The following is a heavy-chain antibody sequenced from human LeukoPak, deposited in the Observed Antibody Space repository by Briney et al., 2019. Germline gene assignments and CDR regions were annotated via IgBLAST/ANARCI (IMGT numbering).Heavy chain of an antibody. CDR2: ISAYNGNT. CDR3: ARDRGITMIVVANDY. D-gene: IGHD3-22*01. J-gene: IGHJ4*02. CDR1: GYTFTSYG. Sequence: GTSVKVSCKASGYTFTSYGISWVRQAPGQGLEWMGWISAYNGNTNYTQKLQGRVTMTTDTSTSTAYMELRSLRSDDTAVYYCARDRGITMIVVANDYWGQGTLVTVSS. V-gene: IGHV1-18*01.